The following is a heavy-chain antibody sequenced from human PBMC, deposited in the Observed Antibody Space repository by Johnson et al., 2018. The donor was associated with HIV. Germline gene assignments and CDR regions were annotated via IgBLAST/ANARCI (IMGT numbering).Heavy chain of an antibody. CDR2: ISYDGSNK. Sequence: QVQLVESGGGVVQPGGSLRLSCAASGFTFSSYGMHWVRQAPGKGLEWVAVISYDGSNKYYVDSVKGRFTISRDTSKNTLYLQMNSLRAEDTAVYYCARDPYYDFLTGPRDAFDIWGQGTMVTVSS. CDR1: GFTFSSYG. CDR3: ARDPYYDFLTGPRDAFDI. V-gene: IGHV3-33*05. D-gene: IGHD3-9*01. J-gene: IGHJ3*02.